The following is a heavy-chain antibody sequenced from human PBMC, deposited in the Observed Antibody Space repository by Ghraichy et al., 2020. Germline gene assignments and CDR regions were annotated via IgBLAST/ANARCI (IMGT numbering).Heavy chain of an antibody. CDR2: ISSSSYT. J-gene: IGHJ6*03. CDR3: ARLPVYSYGYKDYYMDV. D-gene: IGHD5-18*01. CDR1: GFTFSDYY. Sequence: GGSLRLSCAASGFTFSDYYMSWIRQAPGKGLEWVSYISSSSYTNYADSVKGRFTISRDNAKNSLYLQMNSLRAEDTAVYYCARLPVYSYGYKDYYMDVWGKGTTVTVSS. V-gene: IGHV3-11*06.